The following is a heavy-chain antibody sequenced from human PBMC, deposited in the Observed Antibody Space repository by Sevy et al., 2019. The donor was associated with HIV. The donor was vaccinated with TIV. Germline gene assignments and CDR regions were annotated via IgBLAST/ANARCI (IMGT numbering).Heavy chain of an antibody. V-gene: IGHV1-24*01. J-gene: IGHJ4*02. CDR1: GYTLTGLA. Sequence: SSVKVSCNVSGYTLTGLAMHWLRQIPGNWLEWMGGFVDDHGEIMCAQKFQGRVTMTEDRSTDTAYMELSSLRSDDTAVYYCETPAVGATRAYFDYWGQGSLVTVSS. CDR3: ETPAVGATRAYFDY. CDR2: FVDDHGEI. D-gene: IGHD1-26*01.